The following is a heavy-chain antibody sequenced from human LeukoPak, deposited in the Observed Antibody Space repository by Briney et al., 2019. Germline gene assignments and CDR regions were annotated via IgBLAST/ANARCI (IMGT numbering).Heavy chain of an antibody. J-gene: IGHJ6*03. CDR2: INPNSGGT. D-gene: IGHD1-14*01. CDR1: GYTFTGYY. Sequence: ASVTVSCKASGYTFTGYYMHWVRQAPGQGLEWMGWINPNSGGTNYAQKFQGRVTMTRDTSISTAYMELSRLRSDDTAVYYCARETTAAGNYYYYYMDVWGKGTTVTISS. V-gene: IGHV1-2*02. CDR3: ARETTAAGNYYYYYMDV.